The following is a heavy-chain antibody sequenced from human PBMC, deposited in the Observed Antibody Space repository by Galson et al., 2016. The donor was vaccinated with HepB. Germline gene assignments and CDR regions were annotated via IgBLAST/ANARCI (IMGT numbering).Heavy chain of an antibody. CDR1: GLTFGAYS. D-gene: IGHD2-21*01. J-gene: IGHJ5*01. Sequence: SLRLSCAASGLTFGAYSMHWVRQSPEKGLEWVSLISGHGDRVYYTDSVRGRFTISRDNSKNVLYLQMDSLGSEDTALYYCAKELDCGGWCTFFHSWGQGTLVTVSS. CDR2: ISGHGDRV. CDR3: AKELDCGGWCTFFHS. V-gene: IGHV3-43*01.